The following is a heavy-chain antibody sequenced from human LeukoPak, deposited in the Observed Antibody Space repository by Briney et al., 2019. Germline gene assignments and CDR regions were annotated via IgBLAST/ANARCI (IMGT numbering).Heavy chain of an antibody. CDR1: GGTFSSYA. J-gene: IGHJ3*02. V-gene: IGHV1-69*05. Sequence: ASVKISCKASGGTFSSYAISWVRQAPGQGLEWMGGIIPIFGTANYAQKFQGRVTITTDESTSTAYMELSRLRSDDTAVYYCARRLGDGSGSYYKKLWTFDIWGQGTMVTVSS. CDR3: ARRLGDGSGSYYKKLWTFDI. D-gene: IGHD3-10*01. CDR2: IIPIFGTA.